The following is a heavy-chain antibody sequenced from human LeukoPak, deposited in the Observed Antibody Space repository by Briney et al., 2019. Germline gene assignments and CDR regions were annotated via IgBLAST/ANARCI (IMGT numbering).Heavy chain of an antibody. CDR2: IYTSGST. D-gene: IGHD2-2*02. J-gene: IGHJ5*02. CDR1: GGSISSGSYY. V-gene: IGHV4-61*02. Sequence: SETLSLTCTVSGGSISSGSYYWSWIRQPAGKGLEWIGRIYTSGSTNYNPSLKSRVTISVDTSKNQFSLKLSSVTAADTAVYYCARDRVVVPAAIRGRWNWFDPWGQGTLVTVSS. CDR3: ARDRVVVPAAIRGRWNWFDP.